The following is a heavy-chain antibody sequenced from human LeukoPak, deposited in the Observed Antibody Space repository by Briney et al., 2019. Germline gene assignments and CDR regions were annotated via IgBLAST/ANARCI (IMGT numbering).Heavy chain of an antibody. Sequence: GGSLRLSCAASGFTFSSYSMNWVRQAPGKGLEWVSYISSSSSTIYYADSVKGRFTISRDNAKNSLYLQMNSLRAEDTAVYYCARSGDFWSGSGIFDYWGQGTLVTVSS. CDR1: GFTFSSYS. CDR3: ARSGDFWSGSGIFDY. J-gene: IGHJ4*02. CDR2: ISSSSSTI. D-gene: IGHD3-3*01. V-gene: IGHV3-48*01.